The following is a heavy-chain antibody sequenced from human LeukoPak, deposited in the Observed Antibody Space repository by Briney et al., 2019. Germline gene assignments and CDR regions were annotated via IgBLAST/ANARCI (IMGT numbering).Heavy chain of an antibody. CDR3: ATSLGPLTEY. Sequence: PGGSLRLSCAASGFAFSSNWMHWVRQTPGKGLVWVSRINSGGSGTSYAASVEGRFTISRDSAKNTLYLQMNSLRAEDTAVYYCATSLGPLTEYWGQGTLVTVSS. CDR1: GFAFSSNW. V-gene: IGHV3-74*01. J-gene: IGHJ4*02. CDR2: INSGGSGT. D-gene: IGHD7-27*01.